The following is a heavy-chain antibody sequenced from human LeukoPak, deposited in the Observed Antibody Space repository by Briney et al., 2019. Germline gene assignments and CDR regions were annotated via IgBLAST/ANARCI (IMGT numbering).Heavy chain of an antibody. CDR2: ITKSSIYI. Sequence: GGSLRLSCAASGFTFSSYSMNWVRQAPGKGLEWVSSITKSSIYIYYADSVKGRFTISRDNARNSLYLQMNSLRAEDTAVYYCARVKYDSSGYCGILDYWGQGTLVTVSS. J-gene: IGHJ4*02. CDR1: GFTFSSYS. D-gene: IGHD3-22*01. CDR3: ARVKYDSSGYCGILDY. V-gene: IGHV3-21*01.